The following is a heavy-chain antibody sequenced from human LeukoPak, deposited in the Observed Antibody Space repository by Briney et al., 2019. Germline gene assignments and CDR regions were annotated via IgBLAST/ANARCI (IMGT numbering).Heavy chain of an antibody. CDR1: GFTFDDYA. CDR2: ISGSGGST. V-gene: IGHV3-23*01. J-gene: IGHJ6*02. Sequence: GGSLGLSCAASGFTFDDYAMHWVRQAPGKGLEWVSTISGSGGSTYFADSVKGRFTISRDNSKNTLYLQMNSLRAEDTAVYYCAKADVVVAMDVWGQGTTVTVSS. D-gene: IGHD2-2*01. CDR3: AKADVVVAMDV.